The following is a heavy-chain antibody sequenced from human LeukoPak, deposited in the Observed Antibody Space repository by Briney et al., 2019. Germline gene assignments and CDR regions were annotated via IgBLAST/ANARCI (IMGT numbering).Heavy chain of an antibody. J-gene: IGHJ4*02. V-gene: IGHV3-23*01. CDR1: GFTFSTYA. D-gene: IGHD6-13*01. CDR3: ARDDPPGPAAAGKPVGH. CDR2: NSGGGGST. Sequence: GGSLRLSCAASGFTFSTYAMSWVRQAPGKGLEGVSSNSGGGGSTYYADSVKGRFTISRDNSKNTLYLQMNSLKAEHTAVYYCARDDPPGPAAAGKPVGHRGQGTLVTVSS.